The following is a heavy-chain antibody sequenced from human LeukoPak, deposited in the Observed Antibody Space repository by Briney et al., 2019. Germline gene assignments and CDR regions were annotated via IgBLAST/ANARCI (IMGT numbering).Heavy chain of an antibody. CDR1: GFTFSSHA. CDR2: ISYDGSNK. V-gene: IGHV3-30-3*01. D-gene: IGHD3-22*01. J-gene: IGHJ4*02. Sequence: GGSLRLSCAASGFTFSSHAMHWVRQAPGKGLEWVAVISYDGSNKYYADSVKGRFTISRDNSKNTLYLQMNSLRAEDTAVYYCAREGGDYYDSSGYFDYWGQGTLVTVSS. CDR3: AREGGDYYDSSGYFDY.